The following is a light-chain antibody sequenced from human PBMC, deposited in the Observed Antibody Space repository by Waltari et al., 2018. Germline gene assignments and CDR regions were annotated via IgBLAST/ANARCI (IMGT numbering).Light chain of an antibody. CDR1: QSVSSW. J-gene: IGKJ1*01. Sequence: DIQMTKFPSTLSASVGDRVTITCRASQSVSSWLAWYQQKPGKAPKLLIYKASTLEGGVPSRFSGSGSGTEFTLTISSLQPDDFATYYCQQYNTYSTFGQGTKVDIK. CDR2: KAS. CDR3: QQYNTYST. V-gene: IGKV1-5*03.